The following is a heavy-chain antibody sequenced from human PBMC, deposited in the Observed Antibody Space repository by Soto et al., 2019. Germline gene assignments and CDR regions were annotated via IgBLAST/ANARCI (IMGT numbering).Heavy chain of an antibody. Sequence: QVQLVQSGAEVKKPGASVKVSCKASGYTFTTYGIDWVRQAPGQGLEWMGWISTYNGNTDYAQNLQGRVIMTTDTSRTTAYTELRGLRSDYTEVYYCASEGSRPYYYYGMDVWGKGATLCVSS. J-gene: IGHJ6*04. CDR2: ISTYNGNT. D-gene: IGHD2-15*01. CDR3: ASEGSRPYYYYGMDV. V-gene: IGHV1-18*01. CDR1: GYTFTTYG.